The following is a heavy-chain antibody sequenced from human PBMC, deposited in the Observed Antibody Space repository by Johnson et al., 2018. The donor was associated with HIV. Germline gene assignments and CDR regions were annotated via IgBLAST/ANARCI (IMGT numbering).Heavy chain of an antibody. V-gene: IGHV3-66*02. J-gene: IGHJ3*02. Sequence: VQLVESGGGLVQPGGSLRLSCVGSSNYKSWVRQAPGKGLEWVSVIYSGGSTYYADSVKGRFTISRDTSKNMLYLQMNSLRAEATAVYHCARDGPTRLVGARGVFDAFDIWGQGTMVTVSS. D-gene: IGHD1-26*01. CDR1: SNY. CDR3: ARDGPTRLVGARGVFDAFDI. CDR2: IYSGGST.